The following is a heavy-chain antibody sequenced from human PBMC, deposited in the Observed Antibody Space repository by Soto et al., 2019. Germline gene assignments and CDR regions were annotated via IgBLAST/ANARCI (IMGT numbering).Heavy chain of an antibody. V-gene: IGHV3-53*01. CDR2: IYSGGST. D-gene: IGHD4-17*01. CDR3: ASFASSTQYYFDY. CDR1: GFTVSSNY. Sequence: GGSLRLSCAASGFTVSSNYMSWVRQAPGKGLEWVSVIYSGGSTYYADSVKGRFTISRDNSKNTLYLQMNSLRAEDTAVYYCASFASSTQYYFDYWGQGTLVTVSS. J-gene: IGHJ4*02.